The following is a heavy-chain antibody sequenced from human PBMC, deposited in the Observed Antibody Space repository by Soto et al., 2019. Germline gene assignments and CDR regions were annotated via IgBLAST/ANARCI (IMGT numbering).Heavy chain of an antibody. J-gene: IGHJ6*02. CDR2: INHSGST. CDR1: GGSFSGYY. D-gene: IGHD3-3*01. Sequence: SETLSLTCAVYGGSFSGYYWSWIRQPPGKGLEWIGEINHSGSTNYNPSLKSRVTISVDTSKNQFSLKLSSVTAADTAVYYCARFTWSKGMDVWGQGTTVTVSS. V-gene: IGHV4-34*01. CDR3: ARFTWSKGMDV.